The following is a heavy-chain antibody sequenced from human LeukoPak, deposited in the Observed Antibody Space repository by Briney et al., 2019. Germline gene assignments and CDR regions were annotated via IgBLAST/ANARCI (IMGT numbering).Heavy chain of an antibody. V-gene: IGHV3-74*01. CDR2: IHRDGGMT. D-gene: IGHD2-15*01. J-gene: IGHJ6*03. Sequence: PGGSLRLSRAASGFTFTGNSMHWVRQAPGKGLGWVARIHRDGGMTRYADSVEGRFTISRENAKNTLYLQMSSLRADVTAIYQCLREAGTIGYYMDVWGKATTVTLSS. CDR1: GFTFTGNS. CDR3: LREAGTIGYYMDV.